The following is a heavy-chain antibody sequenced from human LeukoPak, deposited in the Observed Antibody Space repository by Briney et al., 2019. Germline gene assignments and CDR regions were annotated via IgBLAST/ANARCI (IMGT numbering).Heavy chain of an antibody. J-gene: IGHJ6*03. CDR1: GACITEYY. CDR3: ATWQGGWLRRTGYYYYHMDV. V-gene: IGHV4-4*07. CDR2: LFPSGGT. D-gene: IGHD5-12*01. Sequence: LETLCLTCTLSGACITEYYWSWVWEPAGKRLWWVVRLFPSGGTNLHPSLKSRVTMSVDTSKTQFSLKLPSVTAADTAVYYCATWQGGWLRRTGYYYYHMDVWGKGTTVTVSS.